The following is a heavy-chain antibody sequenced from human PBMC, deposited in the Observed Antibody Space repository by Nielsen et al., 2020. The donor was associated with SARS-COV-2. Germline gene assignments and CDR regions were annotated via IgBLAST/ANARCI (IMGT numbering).Heavy chain of an antibody. J-gene: IGHJ4*02. V-gene: IGHV3-30*04. Sequence: GGSLRLSCAASGFTFSSYAMHWVRQAPGKGLEWVAVISYDGSNKYYADSVKGRFTIPRDNSKNTLYLQMNSLRAEDTAVYYCARESRRCLGYWGQGTLVTVSS. CDR2: ISYDGSNK. CDR1: GFTFSSYA. D-gene: IGHD5/OR15-5a*01. CDR3: ARESRRCLGY.